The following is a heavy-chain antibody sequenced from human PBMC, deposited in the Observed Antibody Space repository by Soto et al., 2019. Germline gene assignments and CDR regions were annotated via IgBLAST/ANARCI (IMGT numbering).Heavy chain of an antibody. J-gene: IGHJ4*02. D-gene: IGHD4-17*01. Sequence: KTSETLSLTCVVSDGSISTYDWWTWVRQPPGKGLEWIGKMFRSGGADYSPSLKSRVTISADSSKNHFSLRLTAVTAADTAVYYCTRVGGYYGDYPSIDYWGQGTLVTVSS. V-gene: IGHV4-4*02. CDR2: MFRSGGA. CDR3: TRVGGYYGDYPSIDY. CDR1: DGSISTYDW.